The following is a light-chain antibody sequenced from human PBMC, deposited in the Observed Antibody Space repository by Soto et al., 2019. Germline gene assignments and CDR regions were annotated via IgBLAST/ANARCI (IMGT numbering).Light chain of an antibody. CDR2: DAS. V-gene: IGKV3-11*01. CDR1: QSVSSY. Sequence: EIVLTQSPATLSLSPGERATLSCRASQSVSSYLAWYQQKPGQAPRLLIYDASNRATGIPARFSGSGSGTDFTLTISCLEPEDFAVYYCQQRSNGPPRLTFGGGTKVEIK. J-gene: IGKJ4*01. CDR3: QQRSNGPPRLT.